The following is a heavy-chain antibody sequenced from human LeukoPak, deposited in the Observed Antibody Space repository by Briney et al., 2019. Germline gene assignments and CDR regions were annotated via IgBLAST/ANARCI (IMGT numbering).Heavy chain of an antibody. Sequence: PSETLSLTCAVYGGSFSGYYWSWIRQPPGKGLEWIGEINHSGSTNYNPSLKSRVTISVDTSKNQFSLKLSSVTAADTAVYYCARDVYCSSTSCYAGSYYYYGVDVWGQGTTVTVSS. J-gene: IGHJ6*02. CDR1: GGSFSGYY. D-gene: IGHD2-2*01. CDR2: INHSGST. CDR3: ARDVYCSSTSCYAGSYYYYGVDV. V-gene: IGHV4-34*01.